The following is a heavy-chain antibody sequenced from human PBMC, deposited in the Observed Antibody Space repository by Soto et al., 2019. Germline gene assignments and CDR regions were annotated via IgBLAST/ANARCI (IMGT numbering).Heavy chain of an antibody. Sequence: ASVKVSCKASGYTFTSYDINWVRQATGQGLEWMGWMNPNSGNTGYGQKFQGRVIMTRNTSISTAYMELSSLRSEDTAVYYCARVPEPAYYDFWSGYYNAFDIWGQGTMVTVSS. CDR1: GYTFTSYD. CDR2: MNPNSGNT. CDR3: ARVPEPAYYDFWSGYYNAFDI. V-gene: IGHV1-8*01. J-gene: IGHJ3*02. D-gene: IGHD3-3*01.